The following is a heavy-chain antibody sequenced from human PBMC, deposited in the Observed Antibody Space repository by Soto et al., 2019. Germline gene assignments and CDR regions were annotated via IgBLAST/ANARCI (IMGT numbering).Heavy chain of an antibody. V-gene: IGHV1-18*01. CDR3: ARCGNWNYASDP. J-gene: IGHJ5*02. D-gene: IGHD1-7*01. Sequence: ASVKVCCKASRYTFSTSGSTSVRQAPGQGLEWMGWISDHNGDTKYAQKLQGRVTMTTGTSTSTAYMDLRRLRSGDTAIYYCARCGNWNYASDPGGQGTLDTVSS. CDR1: RYTFSTSG. CDR2: ISDHNGDT.